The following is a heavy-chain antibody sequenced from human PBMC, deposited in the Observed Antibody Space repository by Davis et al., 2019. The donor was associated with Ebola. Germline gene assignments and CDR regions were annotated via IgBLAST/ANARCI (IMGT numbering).Heavy chain of an antibody. V-gene: IGHV5-51*01. Sequence: GESLKISCSTTGYKFTNYWIVWVRQRPGRGLEWMGMVYPGNSDTRYSLSFQGQVSISVDKSVSSAYLQWNSLKASDTATYFCARLTSSARKGGMDVWGQGTTVTVSS. D-gene: IGHD2-2*01. CDR3: ARLTSSARKGGMDV. CDR2: VYPGNSDT. CDR1: GYKFTNYW. J-gene: IGHJ6*02.